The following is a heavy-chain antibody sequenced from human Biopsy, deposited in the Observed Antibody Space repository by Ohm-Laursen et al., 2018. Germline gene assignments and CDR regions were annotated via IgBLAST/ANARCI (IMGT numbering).Heavy chain of an antibody. J-gene: IGHJ6*02. D-gene: IGHD6-13*01. CDR2: ISPIGATT. V-gene: IGHV1-46*01. CDR3: ARAGVGADGTDSYYYGMDV. Sequence: ASVKVSCKVSGNTFATYHIHWVRQAPGQGLEWMGVISPIGATTSFSQKFQGRLTMTRDTSTGTVYMDLNSLGSEDTAVYYCARAGVGADGTDSYYYGMDVWGPGTTVTVSS. CDR1: GNTFATYH.